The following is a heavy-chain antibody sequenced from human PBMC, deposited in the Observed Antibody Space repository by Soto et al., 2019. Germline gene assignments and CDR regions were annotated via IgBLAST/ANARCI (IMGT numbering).Heavy chain of an antibody. CDR2: MNPGSGKT. CDR3: ARMASFGTLNWFDP. D-gene: IGHD3-16*01. CDR1: GYTFINYD. V-gene: IGHV1-8*02. J-gene: IGHJ5*02. Sequence: QVQLVQSGAEVKEPGASVRVSCKASGYTFINYDISWVRQATGQGLAWMGWMNPGSGKTGYANKCQGRVTMTRDASTSAAHLELSSLPSEDTAVYYCARMASFGTLNWFDPWRQGTLVTVSA.